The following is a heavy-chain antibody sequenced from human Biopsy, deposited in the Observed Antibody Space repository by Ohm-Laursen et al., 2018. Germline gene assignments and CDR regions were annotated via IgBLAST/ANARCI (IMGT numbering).Heavy chain of an antibody. CDR3: ARNRVDVVKVTTIGWNFDL. Sequence: SETLSLTCIVSGDTINTYYWNWIRQTSGKGLEWIGYIHYTGHIRINPSLNSRATISVDTSKDQFSLKLSSLTAADTAIYYCARNRVDVVKVTTIGWNFDLWGRGTLVTVS. V-gene: IGHV4-59*08. CDR1: GDTINTYY. D-gene: IGHD5-12*01. CDR2: IHYTGHI. J-gene: IGHJ2*01.